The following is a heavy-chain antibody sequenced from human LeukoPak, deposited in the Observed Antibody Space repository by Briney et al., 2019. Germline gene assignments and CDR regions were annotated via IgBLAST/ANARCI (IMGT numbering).Heavy chain of an antibody. D-gene: IGHD6-13*01. CDR3: ASHASLGSSPQDYYYYGMDV. CDR1: GGSISSTSYY. V-gene: IGHV4-39*01. J-gene: IGHJ6*02. CDR2: IYYTGST. Sequence: PSETLSLTCTVSGGSISSTSYYWGWIRQPPGKGLEWIGSIYYTGSTYYSPSLKSRLTMSIDTSKNQFSLKLSSVTAADTAVYYCASHASLGSSPQDYYYYGMDVWGQGATVTVSS.